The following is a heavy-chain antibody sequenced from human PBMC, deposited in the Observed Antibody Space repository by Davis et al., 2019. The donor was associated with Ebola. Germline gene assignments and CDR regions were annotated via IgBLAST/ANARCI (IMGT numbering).Heavy chain of an antibody. D-gene: IGHD4-17*01. CDR3: ARDWATVTTSGAYYYYGMDV. V-gene: IGHV1-69*04. J-gene: IGHJ6*02. CDR1: GGTFSSYA. Sequence: SVKVSCKASGGTFSSYAISWVRQAPGQGLEWMGRIIPILGIANYAQKFQGRVTITADKSTSTAYMELSSLRSDDTAVYYCARDWATVTTSGAYYYYGMDVWGQGTTVTVSS. CDR2: IIPILGIA.